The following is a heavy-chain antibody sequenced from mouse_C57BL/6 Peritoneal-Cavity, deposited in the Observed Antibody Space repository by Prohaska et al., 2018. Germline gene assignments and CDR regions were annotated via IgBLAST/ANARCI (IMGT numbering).Heavy chain of an antibody. Sequence: QVQLQQPGAELVRPGSSVKLSCKASGYTFTSYWLHWVKQRHIQDLEWIGNIDPSDSETHYNQKFKDKDTLTVDKSSSTAYMQLSSLTSEDSAVYYCARGYSNYYAMDYWGQGTSVTVSS. CDR3: ARGYSNYYAMDY. D-gene: IGHD2-5*01. V-gene: IGHV1-52*01. CDR2: IDPSDSET. J-gene: IGHJ4*01. CDR1: GYTFTSYW.